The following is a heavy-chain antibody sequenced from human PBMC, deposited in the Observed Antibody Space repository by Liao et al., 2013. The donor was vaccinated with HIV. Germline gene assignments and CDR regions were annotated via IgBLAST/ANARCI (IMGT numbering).Heavy chain of an antibody. J-gene: IGHJ3*02. V-gene: IGHV4-59*01. CDR1: GGSITTYQ. Sequence: QVQLQQSGPGLVKPSETLSLTCTVSGGSITTYQWAWIRQPPGKGLEWIGHVYYSGSTNYKPSLKSRVTISVDTPKNQVSLRVTYVTAADTAVYYCARALYFPRGTGFGFDIWGQGTMVTVSS. CDR3: ARALYFPRGTGFGFDI. CDR2: VYYSGST. D-gene: IGHD1-26*01.